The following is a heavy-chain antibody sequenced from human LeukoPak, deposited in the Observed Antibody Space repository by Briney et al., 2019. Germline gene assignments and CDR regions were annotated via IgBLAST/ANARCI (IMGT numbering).Heavy chain of an antibody. J-gene: IGHJ6*02. CDR2: IYSGGST. V-gene: IGHV3-53*01. D-gene: IGHD4-23*01. Sequence: GGSLRLSRAASGFTFSSYAMSWVRQAPGKGLEWVSVIYSGGSTYYADSVKGRFTISRDNSKNTLYLQMNSLRAEDTAVYYCAREGLVTRHGMDVWGQGTTVTVSS. CDR3: AREGLVTRHGMDV. CDR1: GFTFSSYA.